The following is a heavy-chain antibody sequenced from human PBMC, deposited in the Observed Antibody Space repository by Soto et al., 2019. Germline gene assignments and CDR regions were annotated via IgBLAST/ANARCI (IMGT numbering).Heavy chain of an antibody. D-gene: IGHD6-6*01. V-gene: IGHV1-69*13. Sequence: SVKVSCKASGGTFSSYAISWVRQAPGQGLEWMGGIIPIFGTANYAQKSQGRVTITADESTSTAYMELSSLRSEDTAVYYCARVLRYSSSSGPRFDPWGQGTLVTVSS. CDR1: GGTFSSYA. CDR2: IIPIFGTA. J-gene: IGHJ5*02. CDR3: ARVLRYSSSSGPRFDP.